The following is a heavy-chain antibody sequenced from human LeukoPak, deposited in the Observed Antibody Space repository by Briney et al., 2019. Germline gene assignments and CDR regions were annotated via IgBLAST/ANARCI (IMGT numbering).Heavy chain of an antibody. Sequence: SETLSLTCTVSGGSISSSSYYWGWIRQPPGKGVEWIGSIYYSGSTYYNPSLKSRVTISVDTSKNQFSLKLSSVTAADTAVYYCARQQSAGAFDYWGQGTLVTVSS. CDR1: GGSISSSSYY. V-gene: IGHV4-39*01. CDR3: ARQQSAGAFDY. CDR2: IYYSGST. J-gene: IGHJ4*02. D-gene: IGHD3-10*01.